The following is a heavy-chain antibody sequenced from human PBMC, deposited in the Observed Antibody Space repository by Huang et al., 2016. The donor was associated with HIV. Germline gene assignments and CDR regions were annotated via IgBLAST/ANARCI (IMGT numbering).Heavy chain of an antibody. V-gene: IGHV1-69*01. D-gene: IGHD3-16*01. Sequence: QVQLEQSGPAVRKPGSSVKVSCQASGGSFSDQIISWVRQAPGQRFEWMGGIIPLFRAPAYAQEFKGRVTMTADESTATIYMALNSLTSEDTAVYYCAMSLRYQYDSRSYWGRYFDYWGQGTLVTVSS. J-gene: IGHJ4*02. CDR2: IIPLFRAP. CDR3: AMSLRYQYDSRSYWGRYFDY. CDR1: GGSFSDQI.